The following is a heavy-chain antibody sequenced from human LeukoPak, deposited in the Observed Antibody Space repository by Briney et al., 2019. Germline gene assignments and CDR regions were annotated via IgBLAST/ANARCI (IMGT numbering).Heavy chain of an antibody. Sequence: GGSLRLSCAASGFTFSDYYMSWIRQAPGKGLEWVSYISSSGSTIYYADSVKGRFTISRDNAKNSLYLQMNSLRAEDTAVYYCARDTPWFGELLNCYYYGMDVWGQGTTVTVSS. D-gene: IGHD3-10*01. CDR1: GFTFSDYY. CDR2: ISSSGSTI. CDR3: ARDTPWFGELLNCYYYGMDV. J-gene: IGHJ6*02. V-gene: IGHV3-11*01.